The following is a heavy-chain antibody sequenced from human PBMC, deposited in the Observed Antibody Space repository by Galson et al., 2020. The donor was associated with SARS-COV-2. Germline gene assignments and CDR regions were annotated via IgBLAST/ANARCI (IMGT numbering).Heavy chain of an antibody. J-gene: IGHJ6*03. CDR3: ARGGSRPIMAFDYYYFYMDV. CDR1: GGSFSDYS. Sequence: SETLSLTCAVYGGSFSDYSWTWVRQPPGKGLEWIGEIGHSGSTNYSPSLKSRVFMSVDTSKNQFSLKLSSVTAADTAVYYCARGGSRPIMAFDYYYFYMDVWGKGTTVIVSS. D-gene: IGHD3-10*01. V-gene: IGHV4-34*01. CDR2: IGHSGST.